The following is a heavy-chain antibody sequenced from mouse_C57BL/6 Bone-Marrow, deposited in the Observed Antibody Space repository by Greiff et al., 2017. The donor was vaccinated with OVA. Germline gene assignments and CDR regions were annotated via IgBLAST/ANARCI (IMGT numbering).Heavy chain of an antibody. Sequence: EVMLVESGAELVKPGASVKLSCTASGFNIKDYYMHWVKQRTEQGLEWIGRIDPEDGETKSAPKFQGKATITADTSSNTAYLQLSSLTSEDTAVYYCVREGYYGSFFAYWGQGTLVTVSA. CDR2: IDPEDGET. CDR1: GFNIKDYY. V-gene: IGHV14-2*01. J-gene: IGHJ3*01. CDR3: VREGYYGSFFAY. D-gene: IGHD1-1*01.